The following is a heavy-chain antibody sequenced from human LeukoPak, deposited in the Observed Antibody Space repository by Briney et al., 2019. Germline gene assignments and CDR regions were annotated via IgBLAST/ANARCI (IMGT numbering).Heavy chain of an antibody. CDR1: DYSISSGHY. Sequence: PSETLSLTCTVSDYSISSGHYWGWIRQPPGKGLEWIADIYHSGTIYYNPSLKSRVTMSVDTSKNHFSLKLSSVTAADTAVYYCARVNYDILTGYYIFDFWGQGTLVTVSS. V-gene: IGHV4-38-2*02. J-gene: IGHJ4*02. D-gene: IGHD3-9*01. CDR3: ARVNYDILTGYYIFDF. CDR2: IYHSGTI.